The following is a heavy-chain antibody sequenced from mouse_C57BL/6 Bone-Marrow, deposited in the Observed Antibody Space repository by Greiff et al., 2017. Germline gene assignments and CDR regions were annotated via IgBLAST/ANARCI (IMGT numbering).Heavy chain of an antibody. V-gene: IGHV6-3*01. CDR3: TVAGFAY. CDR1: GFTFSNYW. CDR2: IRLKSDNYAT. J-gene: IGHJ3*01. Sequence: EVQLVESGGGLVQPGGSMKLSCVASGFTFSNYWMNWVRQSPEKGLEWVAQIRLKSDNYATQYAESVKGRFTISRDDSKSSVYLQMNNLRAEDTGIYYCTVAGFAYWGQGTLVTVSA.